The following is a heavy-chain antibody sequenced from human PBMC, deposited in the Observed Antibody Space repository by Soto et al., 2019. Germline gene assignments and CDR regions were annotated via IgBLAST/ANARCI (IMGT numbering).Heavy chain of an antibody. CDR2: ISFDGSNK. CDR1: GFPFTTYG. J-gene: IGHJ4*02. Sequence: QVQLVESGGGVVQPGTSLRLSCVASGFPFTTYGMHWVREGPGKGLEWVAVISFDGSNKYYADSVKGRFTISRDNSKNKLFLQMNSLRTEDAALYYCVGGQYYFDYRGQGTLVTVSS. V-gene: IGHV3-30*03. D-gene: IGHD3-10*01. CDR3: VGGQYYFDY.